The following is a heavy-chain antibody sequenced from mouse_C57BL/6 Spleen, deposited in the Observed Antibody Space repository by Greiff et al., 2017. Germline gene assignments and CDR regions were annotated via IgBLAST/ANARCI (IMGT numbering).Heavy chain of an antibody. Sequence: QVQLQQPGAELVRPGSSVKVSCKASGYTFTSYWMHWVKQRPRQGLEWIGNIDPSDSETHYNQKFKDKATLTVDKSSSTAYMQLSSLTSEDAAVYYCARRDGYTNYYAMDYWGQGTSVTVSS. J-gene: IGHJ4*01. V-gene: IGHV1-52*01. D-gene: IGHD2-3*01. CDR1: GYTFTSYW. CDR3: ARRDGYTNYYAMDY. CDR2: IDPSDSET.